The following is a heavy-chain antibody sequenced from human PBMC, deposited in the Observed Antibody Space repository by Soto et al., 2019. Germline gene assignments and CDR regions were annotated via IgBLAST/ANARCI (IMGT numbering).Heavy chain of an antibody. V-gene: IGHV3-73*01. J-gene: IGHJ6*02. CDR1: GFTFSGSA. D-gene: IGHD5-18*01. CDR2: IRSKANSYAT. Sequence: PGGSLRLSCAASGFTFSGSAMHWVRQASGKGLEWVGRIRSKANSYATAYAASVKGRFIISRDDSKNTAYLQMNSLKTEDTAVYYCTTPIQLWSFTYYYYGMDVWGQGTTVTVSS. CDR3: TTPIQLWSFTYYYYGMDV.